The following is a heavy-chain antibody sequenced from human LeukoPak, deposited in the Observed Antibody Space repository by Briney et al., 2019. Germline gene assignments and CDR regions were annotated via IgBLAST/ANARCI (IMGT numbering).Heavy chain of an antibody. CDR1: GYSFTSYW. CDR2: IYPGDSDT. J-gene: IGHJ4*02. CDR3: ARHSRRGYSYGFFDY. Sequence: GESLKISCKGSGYSFTSYWIGWVRQMPGKGLEWMGIIYPGDSDTRYSPSFQGQVTISADKSISTAYLQWSSLKASDTAMYYCARHSRRGYSYGFFDYWGQGTLVTVSS. D-gene: IGHD5-18*01. V-gene: IGHV5-51*01.